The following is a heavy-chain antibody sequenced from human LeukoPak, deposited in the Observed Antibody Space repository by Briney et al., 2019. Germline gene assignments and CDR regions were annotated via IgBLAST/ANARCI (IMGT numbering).Heavy chain of an antibody. V-gene: IGHV3-53*04. CDR2: IYSGGST. J-gene: IGHJ6*02. D-gene: IGHD6-6*01. CDR1: GFTVSSNY. Sequence: GGSLRLSCAASGFTVSSNYMSWVRQAPGKGLEWVSVIYSGGSTYYADSVKGRFTISRHNSKNTLYLQMNSLRAEDTAVYYCARDSSSLSYYYYGMDVWGQGTTVTVSS. CDR3: ARDSSSLSYYYYGMDV.